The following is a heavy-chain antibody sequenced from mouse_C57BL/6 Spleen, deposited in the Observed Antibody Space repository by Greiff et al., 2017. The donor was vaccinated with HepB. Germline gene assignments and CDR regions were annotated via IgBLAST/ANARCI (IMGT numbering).Heavy chain of an antibody. D-gene: IGHD2-4*01. CDR2: IDPSDSYT. V-gene: IGHV1-69*01. CDR3: TRDGDYDPWFAY. Sequence: VQLQQPGAELVMPGASVKLSCKASGYTFTSYWMHWVKQRPGQGLEWIGEIDPSDSYTNYNQKFKGKSTLTVDKSSSTAYMQLSSLTSEDSAVYYCTRDGDYDPWFAYWGQGTLVTVSA. CDR1: GYTFTSYW. J-gene: IGHJ3*01.